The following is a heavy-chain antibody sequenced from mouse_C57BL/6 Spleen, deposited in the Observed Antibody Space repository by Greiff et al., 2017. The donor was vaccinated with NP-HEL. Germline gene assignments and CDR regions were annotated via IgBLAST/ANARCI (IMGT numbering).Heavy chain of an antibody. Sequence: QVQLQQSGAELVRPGASVTLSCKASGYTFTDYEMHWVKQTPVHGLEWIGAIDPETGGTAYNQKFKGKAILTADKSSSTAYMELRSLTSEDSAVYYCTRGLTTVVGGFDYWGQGTTLTVSS. V-gene: IGHV1-15*01. J-gene: IGHJ2*01. CDR3: TRGLTTVVGGFDY. CDR1: GYTFTDYE. CDR2: IDPETGGT. D-gene: IGHD1-1*01.